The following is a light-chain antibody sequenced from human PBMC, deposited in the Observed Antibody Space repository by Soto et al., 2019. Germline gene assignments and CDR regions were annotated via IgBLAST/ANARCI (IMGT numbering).Light chain of an antibody. V-gene: IGLV1-40*01. Sequence: QSVLTQPPSVSGAPGQRVTISCTGSSSNIGAGYDVHWYQQLPGTAPKLLIYGNSNRPSGVPDRFSGSKSGTSASLAITGLQDEAEADYYCQSYDSSFRVVFGGGTKLTVL. CDR3: QSYDSSFRVV. CDR1: SSNIGAGYD. CDR2: GNS. J-gene: IGLJ2*01.